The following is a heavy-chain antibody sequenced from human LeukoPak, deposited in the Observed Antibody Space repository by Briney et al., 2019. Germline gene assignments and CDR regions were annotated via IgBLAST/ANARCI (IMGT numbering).Heavy chain of an antibody. CDR3: ARVPSGGPFDY. D-gene: IGHD2-15*01. CDR2: ISAHNGNT. Sequence: ASVKVSCKASGGTFSSYGISWVRQAPGQGLEWMGWISAHNGNTNYAQRLQGRVTMTTDTSTSTAYMELRSLTSNDTAVYYCARVPSGGPFDYWGQGTLVTVSS. J-gene: IGHJ4*02. CDR1: GGTFSSYG. V-gene: IGHV1-18*01.